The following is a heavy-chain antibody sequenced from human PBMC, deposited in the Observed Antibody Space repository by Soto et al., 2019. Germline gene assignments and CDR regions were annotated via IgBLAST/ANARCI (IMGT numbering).Heavy chain of an antibody. CDR1: GFTFSSYW. V-gene: IGHV3-7*01. CDR2: IKQDGSEK. D-gene: IGHD5-12*01. Sequence: EVQLVESGGGLVQPGGSLRLSCAASGFTFSSYWMSWVRQAPGKGLEWVANIKQDGSEKYYVDSVKGRFTISRDNAKNSLYLQMNSLRAEDTAVYYCARDQQGWLRFGSFYYYMDVWGKGTTVTVSS. J-gene: IGHJ6*03. CDR3: ARDQQGWLRFGSFYYYMDV.